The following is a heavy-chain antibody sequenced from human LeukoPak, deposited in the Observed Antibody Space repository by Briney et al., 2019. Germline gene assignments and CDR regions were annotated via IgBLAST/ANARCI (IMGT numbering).Heavy chain of an antibody. V-gene: IGHV4-59*11. D-gene: IGHD2-2*01. J-gene: IGHJ4*02. CDR3: LRIYCSSTSCHYFDY. CDR2: IHYSGNT. Sequence: SETLSLTCTVSGGSFSSHYWNWIRQPPGKGLEWIGYIHYSGNTNYKPSLETRVTISLDTAKNQFSLRLTSVTAADTAVYFCLRIYCSSTSCHYFDYWGQGTLVTVSS. CDR1: GGSFSSHY.